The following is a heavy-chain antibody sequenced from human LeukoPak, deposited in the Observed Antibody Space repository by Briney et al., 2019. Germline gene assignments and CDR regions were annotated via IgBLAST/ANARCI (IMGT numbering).Heavy chain of an antibody. D-gene: IGHD2-15*01. V-gene: IGHV4-59*01. CDR3: ARAYCSGPTCYSLGY. Sequence: SETLSLTCTVSGGSISSYYWSWIRQPPGKGLEWIGYIYYSGSTNYNPSLKSRVTISVDTSKNQFSLKLSSVTAADTAVYCCARAYCSGPTCYSLGYWGQGTLVTVSS. J-gene: IGHJ4*02. CDR1: GGSISSYY. CDR2: IYYSGST.